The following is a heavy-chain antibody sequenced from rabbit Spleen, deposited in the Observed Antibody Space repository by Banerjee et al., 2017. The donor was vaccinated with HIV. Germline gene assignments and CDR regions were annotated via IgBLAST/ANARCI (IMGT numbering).Heavy chain of an antibody. D-gene: IGHD1-1*01. V-gene: IGHV1S40*01. CDR2: IDIGGSASA. Sequence: QSLEESGGDLVKPGASLTLTCTASGFTISSRYWICWVRQAPGKGLEWIACIDIGGSASAYFASWAKGRLTISKTSSTTVTLQMTSLTAADTATYFCARDTSSSFSSYGMDLWGPGTLVTVS. J-gene: IGHJ6*01. CDR3: ARDTSSSFSSYGMDL. CDR1: GFTISSRYW.